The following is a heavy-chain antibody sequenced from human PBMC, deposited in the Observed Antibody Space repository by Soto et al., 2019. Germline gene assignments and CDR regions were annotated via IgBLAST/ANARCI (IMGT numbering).Heavy chain of an antibody. CDR2: TYNSGST. D-gene: IGHD6-13*01. Sequence: SETLSLTCTVSGGSLSHYYWSWIRQPPGKALEWIGFTYNSGSTNYNPPLKSRVTISVDTSKNQFSLKLTSVTAADTAVYYCAREGGSSTWYTYWGQGTLVTVSS. J-gene: IGHJ4*02. V-gene: IGHV4-59*01. CDR3: AREGGSSTWYTY. CDR1: GGSLSHYY.